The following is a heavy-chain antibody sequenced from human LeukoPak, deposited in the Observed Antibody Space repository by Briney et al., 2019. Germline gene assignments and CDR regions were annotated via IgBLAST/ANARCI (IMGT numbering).Heavy chain of an antibody. CDR3: ATAPGVATTTFDY. V-gene: IGHV3-23*01. J-gene: IGHJ4*01. D-gene: IGHD4-23*01. CDR1: GFTFSSSG. Sequence: PGGSLRLSCAASGFTFSSSGMTWVRQAPGKGLEWVSAISGGGGSTYYADSVKGRFTISRDNSKNTLYLQMNSLRAEDPAVYYCATAPGVATTTFDYSGQKTLVTVSS. CDR2: ISGGGGST.